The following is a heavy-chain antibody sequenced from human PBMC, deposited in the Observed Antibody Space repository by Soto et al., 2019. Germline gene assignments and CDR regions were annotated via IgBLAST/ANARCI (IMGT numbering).Heavy chain of an antibody. CDR3: ARDLGIRFPGDVGFDY. V-gene: IGHV1-69*12. J-gene: IGHJ4*02. D-gene: IGHD3-3*01. Sequence: QVQLVQSGAEVKKPGSSVKVSCKASGGTFSSYAISWVRQAPGQGLEWMGGIIPIFGTANYAQKFQGRVTITADESTSTAYMELSSLRSADTAVYYCARDLGIRFPGDVGFDYWGQGTLVTVSS. CDR2: IIPIFGTA. CDR1: GGTFSSYA.